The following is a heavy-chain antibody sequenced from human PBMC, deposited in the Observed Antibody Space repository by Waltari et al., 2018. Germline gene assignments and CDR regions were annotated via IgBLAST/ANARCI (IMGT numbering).Heavy chain of an antibody. CDR3: ARDRDIVLDY. V-gene: IGHV4-38-2*02. CDR2: IYHSGST. Sequence: QVQLQESGPGLVKPSETLSLTCAVSGYSISSGYYLGWIRQPPGKGLEWIGSIYHSGSTYYNPSLKSRVTISVDTSKNQFSLKLSSVTAADTAVYYCARDRDIVLDYWGQGTLVTVSS. J-gene: IGHJ4*02. D-gene: IGHD2-8*01. CDR1: GYSISSGYY.